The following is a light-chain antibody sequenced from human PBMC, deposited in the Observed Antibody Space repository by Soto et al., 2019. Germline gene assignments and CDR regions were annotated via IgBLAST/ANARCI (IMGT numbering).Light chain of an antibody. CDR3: CSNAGSITWV. V-gene: IGLV2-11*01. CDR1: RSDVGDYSH. J-gene: IGLJ3*02. Sequence: QSALTQPRSVSGSPGQSVTISCTATRSDVGDYSHVSWYQLHPGKAPKLIIYDVSLRPSGVPDRFSGSKSGSTASLTISGLQAEDEAEYYCCSNAGSITWVFGGGTKLTGL. CDR2: DVS.